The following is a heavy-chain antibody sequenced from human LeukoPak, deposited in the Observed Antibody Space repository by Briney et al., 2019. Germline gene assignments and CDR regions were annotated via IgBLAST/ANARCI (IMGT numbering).Heavy chain of an antibody. J-gene: IGHJ4*02. CDR1: GFTFRSYE. D-gene: IGHD3-22*01. CDR3: ARGYASGTYSVY. CDR2: ISSSGSTI. V-gene: IGHV3-48*03. Sequence: GGSLRLSCAASGFTFRSYEMNWVRQAPGKGLEWVSYISSSGSTIYYADAVRGRFTFSRDNAKKSLYLQMNSVGADAAAFYYCARGYASGTYSVYWGQGPLVTVPS.